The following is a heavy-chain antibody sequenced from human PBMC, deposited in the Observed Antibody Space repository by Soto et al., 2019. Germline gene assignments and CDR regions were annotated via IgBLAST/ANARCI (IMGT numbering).Heavy chain of an antibody. CDR2: IYRGGST. J-gene: IGHJ4*02. D-gene: IGHD5-12*01. Sequence: EVQLVESGGGLVQPGGSLRLSCAASGFTVSNNYMTWVRQAPGKGLEWVSVIYRGGSTYYGDSVRGRFTISRDNFKNTLYLQMSSLRAADTAVYYCARARFGGLAAIFAAWWGQGTMVTVSS. CDR3: ARARFGGLAAIFAAW. V-gene: IGHV3-66*01. CDR1: GFTVSNNY.